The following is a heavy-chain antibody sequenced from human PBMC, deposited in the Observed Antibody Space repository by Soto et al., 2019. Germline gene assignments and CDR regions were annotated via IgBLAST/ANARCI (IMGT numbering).Heavy chain of an antibody. D-gene: IGHD3-3*01. Sequence: QITLNESGPTQVKPRQTLTLTCTFSGFSLTTSGVGVGWIRQSPGKAPEWLALIYWDDDKRYSPSLTSRLTITNDTSTNPVVRTIADLDPADTATYSCALRVLRMVFGLVTTTAIYFDFWGQGTPVPVSS. J-gene: IGHJ4*02. CDR1: GFSLTTSGVG. CDR3: ALRVLRMVFGLVTTTAIYFDF. CDR2: IYWDDDK. V-gene: IGHV2-5*02.